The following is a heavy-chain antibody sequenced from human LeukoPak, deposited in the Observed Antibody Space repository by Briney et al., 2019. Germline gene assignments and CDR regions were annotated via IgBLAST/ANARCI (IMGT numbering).Heavy chain of an antibody. D-gene: IGHD6-19*01. J-gene: IGHJ4*02. CDR1: GFTFSSYA. V-gene: IGHV3-23*01. Sequence: GGSLRLSCAASGFTFSSYAMSWVRQAPGKGLEWVSAISGSGGSTYYADSVKGRFTISRDNSENTLYLQMNSLRAEDTAVYYCAHGGYSSGCFDYWGQGTLVTVSS. CDR3: AHGGYSSGCFDY. CDR2: ISGSGGST.